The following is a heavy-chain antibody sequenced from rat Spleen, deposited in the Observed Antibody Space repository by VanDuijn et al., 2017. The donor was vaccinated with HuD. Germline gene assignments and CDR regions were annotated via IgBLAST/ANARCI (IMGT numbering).Heavy chain of an antibody. CDR2: INSAGST. CDR3: TRDRILRSTGFDH. D-gene: IGHD1-6*01. J-gene: IGHJ2*01. V-gene: IGHV3-3*01. CDR1: GYSITSSYR. Sequence: EVQLQESGPGLVKPSQSLSLTCSVTGYSITSSYRWNWIRKFPGNKLAWMGYINSAGSTNYNPSLKSRISITRDTSKNQFFLQVNSVTTEDTATYYCTRDRILRSTGFDHWGQGVMVTVSS.